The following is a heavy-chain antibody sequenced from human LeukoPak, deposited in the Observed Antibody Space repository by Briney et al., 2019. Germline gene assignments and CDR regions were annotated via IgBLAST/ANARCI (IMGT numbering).Heavy chain of an antibody. Sequence: GGSLRLSCAASGFTVSSNYMNWVRQAPGKGLEWDSVIYSGGSTYYADSVKGRFNISRHNPKNTLYLQMNSLSPEDTAVYYCARASYYYDDSGYYYDYWGQGTLVTVSS. V-gene: IGHV3-53*04. J-gene: IGHJ4*02. CDR2: IYSGGST. CDR3: ARASYYYDDSGYYYDY. CDR1: GFTVSSNY. D-gene: IGHD3-22*01.